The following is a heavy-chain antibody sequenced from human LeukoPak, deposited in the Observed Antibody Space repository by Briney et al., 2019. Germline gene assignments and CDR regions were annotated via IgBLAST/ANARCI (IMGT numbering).Heavy chain of an antibody. CDR3: ARWGEPYCSSTSCSASNWFDP. D-gene: IGHD2-2*01. CDR2: IYYSGST. CDR1: GGSISSYY. Sequence: SETLSLTCTVSGGSISSYYWSWIWQPPGKGLEWIGYIYYSGSTNYNPSLKSRVTISVDTSKNQFSLKLSSVTAADTAVYYCARWGEPYCSSTSCSASNWFDPWGQGTLVTVSS. V-gene: IGHV4-59*01. J-gene: IGHJ5*02.